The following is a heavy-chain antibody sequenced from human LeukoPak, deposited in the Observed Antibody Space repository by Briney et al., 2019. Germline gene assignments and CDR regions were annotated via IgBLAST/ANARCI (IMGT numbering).Heavy chain of an antibody. Sequence: ASVKVSCKASGYTFTGYYLHWVRQAPGQGLEWMGWINPNSGGTNYAQKFQGRVTMTRDTSISTAYMELSRLRSDDTAVYYCARRSDYDFWSGYYTPFDYWGQGTLVTVSS. CDR3: ARRSDYDFWSGYYTPFDY. J-gene: IGHJ4*02. CDR1: GYTFTGYY. D-gene: IGHD3-3*01. CDR2: INPNSGGT. V-gene: IGHV1-2*02.